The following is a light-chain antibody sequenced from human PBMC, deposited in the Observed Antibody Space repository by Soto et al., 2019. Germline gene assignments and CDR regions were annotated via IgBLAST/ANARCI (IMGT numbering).Light chain of an antibody. CDR1: SSDVGGSNY. V-gene: IGLV2-14*01. CDR3: GSYTSSSTLYV. CDR2: DVN. J-gene: IGLJ1*01. Sequence: QSALTQPASVSGSPGQSITISCTGTSSDVGGSNYVSWYQQHPGKAPKLMIYDVNNRPSGVSNRFSGSKSGNTASRTISGLQAEDEADYYCGSYTSSSTLYVFGTGTKLTVL.